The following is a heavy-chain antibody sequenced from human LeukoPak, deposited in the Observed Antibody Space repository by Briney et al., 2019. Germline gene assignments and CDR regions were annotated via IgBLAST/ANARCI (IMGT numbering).Heavy chain of an antibody. CDR1: GGSISSYY. CDR2: IYYNGST. CDR3: ARGGTTVTRD. J-gene: IGHJ4*02. Sequence: TETLSLTCTVSGGSISSYYWSWIRQPPGKGLEWIGYIYYNGSTNYNPSLKSRVTISVDTSKNQFSLKLSSVTAADTAVYYCARGGTTVTRDWGQGTLVTVSS. V-gene: IGHV4-59*01. D-gene: IGHD4-17*01.